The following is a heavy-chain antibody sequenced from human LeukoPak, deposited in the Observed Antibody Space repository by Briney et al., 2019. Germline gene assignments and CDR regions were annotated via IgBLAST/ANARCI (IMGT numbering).Heavy chain of an antibody. CDR2: SSAYNGNT. D-gene: IGHD6-13*01. Sequence: GASVTVSCTASGYTFTSYGISWVGQAPGQGVEGLGWSSAYNGNTNYAQKPQGRVTMTTDTSTSTAYIELSSVRSDDTAVYYCARKGIAAAGTVDYWGQGTLVTVSS. J-gene: IGHJ4*02. CDR1: GYTFTSYG. V-gene: IGHV1-18*04. CDR3: ARKGIAAAGTVDY.